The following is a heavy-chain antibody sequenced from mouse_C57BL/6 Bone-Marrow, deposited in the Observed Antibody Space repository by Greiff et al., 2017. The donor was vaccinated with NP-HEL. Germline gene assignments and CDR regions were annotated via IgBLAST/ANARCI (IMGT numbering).Heavy chain of an antibody. CDR3: AKTEMYYY. CDR1: GYTFTSYW. J-gene: IGHJ2*01. V-gene: IGHV1-59*01. Sequence: QVQLQHPGAELVRPGTSVKLSCKASGYTFTSYWMHWVKQRPGQGLEWIGVIDPSDSYTNYNQKFKGKATLTVDTSSSTASKQLSSLTSEDSAVYYCAKTEMYYYWGQGTTLTVSS. CDR2: IDPSDSYT.